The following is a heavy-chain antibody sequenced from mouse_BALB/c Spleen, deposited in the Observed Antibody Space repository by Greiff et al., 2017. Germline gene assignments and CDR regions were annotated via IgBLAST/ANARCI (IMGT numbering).Heavy chain of an antibody. D-gene: IGHD3-2*02. CDR3: AREKATGWFAY. J-gene: IGHJ3*01. CDR2: IYPYNGGT. V-gene: IGHV1S29*02. CDR1: GYTFTDYN. Sequence: VQLQQSGPELVKPGASVKISCKASGYTFTDYNMHWVKQSHGKSLEWIGYIYPYNGGTGYNQKFKSKATLTVDNSSSTAYMELRSLTSEDSAVYYCAREKATGWFAYWGQGTLVTVSA.